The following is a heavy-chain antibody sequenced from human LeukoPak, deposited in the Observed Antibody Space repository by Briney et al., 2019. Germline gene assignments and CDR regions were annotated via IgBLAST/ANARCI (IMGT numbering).Heavy chain of an antibody. CDR2: IYYSGST. J-gene: IGHJ5*02. CDR1: GGSISRSNW. CDR3: ARGPTYYYGSGIVDP. V-gene: IGHV4-4*02. D-gene: IGHD3-10*01. Sequence: SGTLSLTCDVSGGSISRSNWWSWVRQPPGKGLEWIGYIYYSGSTNYNPSLKSRVTISVDTSKNQFSLKLSSVTAADTAVYYCARGPTYYYGSGIVDPWGQGTLVTVSS.